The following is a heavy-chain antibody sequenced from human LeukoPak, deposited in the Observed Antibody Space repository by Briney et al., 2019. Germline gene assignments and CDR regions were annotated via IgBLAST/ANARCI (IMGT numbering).Heavy chain of an antibody. CDR1: GYTFTGYY. CDR3: ARGNYYYDSSGYSSDYFDY. V-gene: IGHV1-2*02. D-gene: IGHD3-22*01. Sequence: ASVKVSCKASGYTFTGYYMHWVRQAPGQGLEWMGWINPNSGGTNYAKKFQGRVTMTRDTSISTAYMELSRLRSDDTAVYYCARGNYYYDSSGYSSDYFDYWGQGTLVTVSS. CDR2: INPNSGGT. J-gene: IGHJ4*02.